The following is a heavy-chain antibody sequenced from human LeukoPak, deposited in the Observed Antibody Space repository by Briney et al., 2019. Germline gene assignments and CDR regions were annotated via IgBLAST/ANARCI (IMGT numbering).Heavy chain of an antibody. J-gene: IGHJ3*02. D-gene: IGHD5-18*01. Sequence: GGSLRLSCAASGFTVSSNYMSWVRQAPGKGLERVSVICSGGSTYYADSVKGRFTISRDNSKNTLYLQMNSLRAEDTAVYYCAREGYSYGYDAFDIWGQGTMVTVSS. CDR2: ICSGGST. V-gene: IGHV3-66*01. CDR3: AREGYSYGYDAFDI. CDR1: GFTVSSNY.